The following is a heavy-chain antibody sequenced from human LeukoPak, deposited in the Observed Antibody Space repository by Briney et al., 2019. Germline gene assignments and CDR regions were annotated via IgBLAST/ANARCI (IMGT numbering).Heavy chain of an antibody. D-gene: IGHD3-10*01. Sequence: PSETLSLTCAVYGGSCSGYYWSWIRQPPGKGLEGIGEINHRGSTNYNPSPKSRVTITVDPSKQQFSLRLSSVTAADTAVYYCARGRSYYGSGSYQNWIDPWGQGTMVTVSS. CDR1: GGSCSGYY. CDR2: INHRGST. V-gene: IGHV4-34*01. CDR3: ARGRSYYGSGSYQNWIDP. J-gene: IGHJ5*02.